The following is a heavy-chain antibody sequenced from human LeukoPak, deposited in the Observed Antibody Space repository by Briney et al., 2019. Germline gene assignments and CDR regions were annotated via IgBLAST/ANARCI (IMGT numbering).Heavy chain of an antibody. D-gene: IGHD7-27*01. Sequence: PSETLSLTCTVSGGSISSGGYYWSWIRQHPGKGLEWIGYIYYSGSTYYNPSLKSRVTISVDRSKNQFSLKLSSVTAADTAVYYCARGGSGVIDYWGQGTLVTVSS. CDR1: GGSISSGGYY. CDR3: ARGGSGVIDY. J-gene: IGHJ4*02. CDR2: IYYSGST. V-gene: IGHV4-31*03.